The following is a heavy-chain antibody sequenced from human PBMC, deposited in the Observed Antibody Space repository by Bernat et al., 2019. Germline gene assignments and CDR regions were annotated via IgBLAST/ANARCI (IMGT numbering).Heavy chain of an antibody. V-gene: IGHV3-23*01. CDR2: ISGSGERT. CDR3: AKEGYCSGGRCSSSFFY. CDR1: GFTFSTYS. Sequence: VQLLESVVGLVQPGGSLRLSCAASGFTFSTYSMTWVRQAPGKGLEWVSAISGSGERTYYADPMKGHFTISRDNTKNTLYLQMNSLRAEDTAIYDCAKEGYCSGGRCSSSFFYGGQGTRVTVSS. D-gene: IGHD2-15*01. J-gene: IGHJ4*02.